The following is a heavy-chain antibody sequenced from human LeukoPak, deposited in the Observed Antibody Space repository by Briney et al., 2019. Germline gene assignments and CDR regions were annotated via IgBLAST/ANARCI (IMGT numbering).Heavy chain of an antibody. V-gene: IGHV3-21*01. CDR1: GFIFSSYA. Sequence: GGSLRLSCAASGFIFSSYAMSWVRQAPGKGLEWVSSISSSSSYIYYADSVKGRFTISRDNAKNSLYLQMNSLRAEDTAVYYCARNADRGSSSWNYWGQGTLVTVSS. D-gene: IGHD6-13*01. CDR2: ISSSSSYI. CDR3: ARNADRGSSSWNY. J-gene: IGHJ4*02.